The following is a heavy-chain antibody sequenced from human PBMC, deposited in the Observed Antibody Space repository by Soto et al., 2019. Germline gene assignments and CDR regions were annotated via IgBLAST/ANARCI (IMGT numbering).Heavy chain of an antibody. D-gene: IGHD6-19*01. J-gene: IGHJ3*02. CDR1: GDSVTSHY. V-gene: IGHV4-59*02. CDR3: ATIEDVAVAGTSLDYAFDI. CDR2: MNYTGFS. Sequence: PSETLSLTCSFSGDSVTSHYLTWIRQSPEKGLEWIGDMNYTGFSNYNPSLKSRVTISVDTSKNQFTLKLSSVTAADTAVYYCATIEDVAVAGTSLDYAFDIWGQGTMVTVSS.